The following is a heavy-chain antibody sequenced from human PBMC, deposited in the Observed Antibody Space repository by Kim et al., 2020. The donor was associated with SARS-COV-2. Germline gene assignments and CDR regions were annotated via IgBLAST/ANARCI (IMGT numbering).Heavy chain of an antibody. J-gene: IGHJ4*02. D-gene: IGHD5-12*01. CDR3: AHSHGQDGYNRGFDY. Sequence: PSLKSRLTITKDTSKNQVVLTMTNMYPVDTATYYCAHSHGQDGYNRGFDYWGQGTLVTVSS. V-gene: IGHV2-5*01.